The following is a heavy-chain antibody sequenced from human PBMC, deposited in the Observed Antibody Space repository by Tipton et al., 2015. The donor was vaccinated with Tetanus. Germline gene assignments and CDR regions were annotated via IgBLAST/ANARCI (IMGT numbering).Heavy chain of an antibody. CDR1: FGSTFNSFI. Sequence: QVQLVQSGPEVKMPGDSVKVSCKASFGSTFNSFIITWVRQAPGQGLEWMGWIRAHNGDTKYAQKFQGRVTLTTDTSTMTAYMEVRSLRSDDTAVYYCVREINGGNIGYDYYFDNWGQGSLVPVSA. V-gene: IGHV1-18*01. CDR3: VREINGGNIGYDYYFDN. D-gene: IGHD5-12*01. CDR2: IRAHNGDT. J-gene: IGHJ4*02.